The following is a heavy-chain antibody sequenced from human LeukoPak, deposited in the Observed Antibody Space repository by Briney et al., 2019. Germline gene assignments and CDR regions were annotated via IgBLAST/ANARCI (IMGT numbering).Heavy chain of an antibody. CDR2: ISSSSSYI. J-gene: IGHJ3*02. Sequence: GGSLRLSCAASGFTFSSYSMNWVRQAPGKGLEWVSSISSSSSYIYYADSVKGRFTISRDNAKNSLYLQMNSLRAEDTAVYYCARASIVVVPAAKDAFDIWGQGTMVTVSS. V-gene: IGHV3-21*01. D-gene: IGHD2-2*01. CDR1: GFTFSSYS. CDR3: ARASIVVVPAAKDAFDI.